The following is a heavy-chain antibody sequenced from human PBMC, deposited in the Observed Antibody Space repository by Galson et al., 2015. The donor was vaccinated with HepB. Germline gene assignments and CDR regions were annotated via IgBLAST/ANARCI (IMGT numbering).Heavy chain of an antibody. V-gene: IGHV3-21*01. CDR1: GFTFSNYN. CDR2: ISGRSTYI. D-gene: IGHD4-23*01. Sequence: SLRLSCAASGFTFSNYNFNWVRQAPGKGLEWVSSISGRSTYIYYADSVRGRYTISRDNSKNSLFLQMNCLRAEDTAFYYCARNFGGNSGYFDDWGQGTQVTVSS. CDR3: ARNFGGNSGYFDD. J-gene: IGHJ4*02.